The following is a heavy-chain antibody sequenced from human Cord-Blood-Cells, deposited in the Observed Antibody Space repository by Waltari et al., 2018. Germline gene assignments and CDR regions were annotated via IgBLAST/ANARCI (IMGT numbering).Heavy chain of an antibody. Sequence: EVQLVESGGGLVQPGGSLRLSCAASGFTFSSYWMSWVRQAPGKGLEWVANIKQDGSEKYYVDSVKGRFTISRDNAKNSLYLQMNSLRAEDTAVYYCARDSYYYYDGMDVWGQGTTVTVSS. CDR3: ARDSYYYYDGMDV. CDR1: GFTFSSYW. CDR2: IKQDGSEK. V-gene: IGHV3-7*01. J-gene: IGHJ6*02.